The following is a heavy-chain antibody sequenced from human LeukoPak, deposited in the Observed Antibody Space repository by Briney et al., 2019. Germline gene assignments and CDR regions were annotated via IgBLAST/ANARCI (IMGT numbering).Heavy chain of an antibody. D-gene: IGHD6-19*01. V-gene: IGHV1-46*01. CDR3: ARQGGYSSAIGMGY. Sequence: ASVKVSCKASGYTFTNHYLYWVRQAPGQGLEWKGIINPSGGSTSYAQKFQGRVTMTRDTSTRTVYMEVSSLRSEDTAVYYCARQGGYSSAIGMGYWGQGTLVTVSS. CDR1: GYTFTNHY. J-gene: IGHJ4*02. CDR2: INPSGGST.